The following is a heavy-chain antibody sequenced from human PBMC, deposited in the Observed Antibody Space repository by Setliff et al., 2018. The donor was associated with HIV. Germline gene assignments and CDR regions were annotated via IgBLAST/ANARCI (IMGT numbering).Heavy chain of an antibody. CDR1: GYTFSSNY. Sequence: GASVKVSCKASGYTFSSNYMHWVRQAPGQGLEWMGIINPSGGSTSYAQKFQGRVTMTRDTSTNTVYMELSSLRSEDTAVYYCARDGPALDIVVVPAASVLGYYYYYMDVWGKGTTVTVSS. CDR2: INPSGGST. J-gene: IGHJ6*03. CDR3: ARDGPALDIVVVPAASVLGYYYYYMDV. D-gene: IGHD2-2*03. V-gene: IGHV1-46*01.